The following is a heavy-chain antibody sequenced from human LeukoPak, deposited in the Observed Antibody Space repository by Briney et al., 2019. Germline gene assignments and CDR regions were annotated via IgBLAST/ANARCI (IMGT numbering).Heavy chain of an antibody. CDR3: ARDRDYYYGSGRVVVDY. CDR1: GFTFSSYS. CDR2: ISSSSSYI. V-gene: IGHV3-21*01. Sequence: GGSLRLSCAASGFTFSSYSMNWVRQAPGKGLEWVSSISSSSSYIYYADSVKGRFTISRDNAKNSLYLQMNSLRAEDTAVYYCARDRDYYYGSGRVVVDYWGQGTLVTVSS. J-gene: IGHJ4*02. D-gene: IGHD3-10*01.